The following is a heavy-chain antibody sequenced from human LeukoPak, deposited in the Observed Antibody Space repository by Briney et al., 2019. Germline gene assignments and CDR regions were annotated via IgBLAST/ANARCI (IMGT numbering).Heavy chain of an antibody. CDR2: IYYSGST. CDR1: GDNISSGGYY. J-gene: IGHJ6*03. CDR3: ARDLYDFWSGSGNYMDV. D-gene: IGHD3-3*01. V-gene: IGHV4-31*03. Sequence: KPSQTLSLTCTVSGDNISSGGYYWSWIRQHPGKGLEWIGYIYYSGSTYYNPSLKSRVTISVDTSKNQFSLNLSSVTAADTAVYYCARDLYDFWSGSGNYMDVWGKGTTVTVSS.